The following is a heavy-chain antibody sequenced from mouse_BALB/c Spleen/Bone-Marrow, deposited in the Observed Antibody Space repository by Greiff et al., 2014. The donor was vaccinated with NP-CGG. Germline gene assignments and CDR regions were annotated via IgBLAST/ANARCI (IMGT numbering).Heavy chain of an antibody. J-gene: IGHJ4*01. Sequence: VQLKESGGDLVKPGGSLKLSCAASGFTFSSYGMSWVRQTPDKRLEWVATISSGGSYTYYPDSVKGRFTISRDNAKNTLYLQMSSLKFEDTAMYYCARRRDYYAMDYWGQGTSVTVSS. V-gene: IGHV5-6*01. CDR1: GFTFSSYG. CDR2: ISSGGSYT. CDR3: ARRRDYYAMDY.